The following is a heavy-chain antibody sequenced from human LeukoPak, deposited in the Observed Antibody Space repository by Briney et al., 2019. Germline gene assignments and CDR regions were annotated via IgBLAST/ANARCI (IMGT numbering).Heavy chain of an antibody. D-gene: IGHD6-6*01. V-gene: IGHV4-34*01. Sequence: SETLSLTCAVYGGSFSGYYWSRIRQPPGKGLEWIGEINHSGSTNYNPSLKSRVTISVDTSKNQFSLKLSSVTAADTAVYYCARVCSSSSGGFWFDPWGQGTLVTVSS. J-gene: IGHJ5*02. CDR2: INHSGST. CDR3: ARVCSSSSGGFWFDP. CDR1: GGSFSGYY.